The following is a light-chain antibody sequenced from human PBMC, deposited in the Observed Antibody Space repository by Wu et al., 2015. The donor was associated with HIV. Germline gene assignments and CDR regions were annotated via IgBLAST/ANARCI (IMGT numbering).Light chain of an antibody. CDR2: GAS. CDR1: QSVSSY. Sequence: EIVLTQSPATLSLSPGERATLSCRASQSVSSYLAWYQQKPGQAPRLLIYGASTRATGIPARFSGSESGTEFTLTISSIQSEDFALYYCQQYNNWPLWTFGQGTKVEIK. V-gene: IGKV3-15*01. CDR3: QQYNNWPLWT. J-gene: IGKJ1*01.